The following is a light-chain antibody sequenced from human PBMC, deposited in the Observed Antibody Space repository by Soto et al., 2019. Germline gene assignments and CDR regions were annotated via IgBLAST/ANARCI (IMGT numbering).Light chain of an antibody. CDR1: QAINNN. J-gene: IGKJ1*01. CDR2: GAS. CDR3: QQYNNWPQT. V-gene: IGKV3-15*01. Sequence: VLTQAPDTLSVSPGERATLSCRASQAINNNVAWYQLKDGQVPRLLIYGASTRAADVPARFSGGGSGTEFTLTISSLQSEDFAEYHCQQYNNWPQTFGQGTTVDIK.